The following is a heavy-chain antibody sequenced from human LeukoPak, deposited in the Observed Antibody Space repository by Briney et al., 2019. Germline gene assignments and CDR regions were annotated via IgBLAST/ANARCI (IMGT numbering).Heavy chain of an antibody. CDR1: GFTFSSYW. V-gene: IGHV3-7*03. CDR3: ARDYIAVAGTRDYYYYYGMDV. CDR2: IKQDGSEK. D-gene: IGHD6-19*01. Sequence: GGSLRLSCAASGFTFSSYWMSWVRQAPGKGLEWVANIKQDGSEKYYVDSVKGRFTISRDNAKNSLYLQMNSLRAEDTAVYYCARDYIAVAGTRDYYYYYGMDVWVKGTTVTVSS. J-gene: IGHJ6*04.